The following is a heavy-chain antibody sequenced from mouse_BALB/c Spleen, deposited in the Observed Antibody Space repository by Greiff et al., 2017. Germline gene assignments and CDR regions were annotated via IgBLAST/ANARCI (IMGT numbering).Heavy chain of an antibody. Sequence: QVQLQQSGAELVRPGVSVKISCKGSGYTFTDYAMHWVKQSHAKSLEWIGVISTYNGDTFYNQKFKGKATLTVDKSSSTAHMELRSLASEDSAVYYCARSYDYGFAYWGQGTLVTVSA. CDR1: GYTFTDYA. CDR3: ARSYDYGFAY. CDR2: ISTYNGDT. D-gene: IGHD2-4*01. V-gene: IGHV1S137*01. J-gene: IGHJ3*01.